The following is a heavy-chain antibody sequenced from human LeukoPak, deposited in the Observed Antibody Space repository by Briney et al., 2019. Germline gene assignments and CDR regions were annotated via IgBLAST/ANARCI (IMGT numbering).Heavy chain of an antibody. V-gene: IGHV1-2*02. Sequence: ASVKVSCKASGYTFTGYYMHWVRQAPGQGLEWMGWIIPNSGGTNYAQKFQGRVTMTRDTSISTAYMELSRLRSDDTAVYYCARDSRAARRFDYWGQGTLVTVSS. J-gene: IGHJ4*02. D-gene: IGHD6-6*01. CDR2: IIPNSGGT. CDR3: ARDSRAARRFDY. CDR1: GYTFTGYY.